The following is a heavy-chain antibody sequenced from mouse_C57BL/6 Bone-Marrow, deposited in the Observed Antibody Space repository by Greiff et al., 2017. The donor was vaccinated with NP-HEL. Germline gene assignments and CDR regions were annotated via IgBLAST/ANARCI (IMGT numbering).Heavy chain of an antibody. CDR3: ARYGSSYPYYAMDY. CDR1: GYAFTNYL. J-gene: IGHJ4*01. D-gene: IGHD1-1*01. Sequence: VQLQQSGAELVRPGTSVKVSCKASGYAFTNYLIEWVKQRPGQGLEWIGVINPGSGGTNYNEKFKGKATLTADKSSSTAYMQLSSLTSEDSAVYFCARYGSSYPYYAMDYWGQGTSVTVSS. V-gene: IGHV1-54*01. CDR2: INPGSGGT.